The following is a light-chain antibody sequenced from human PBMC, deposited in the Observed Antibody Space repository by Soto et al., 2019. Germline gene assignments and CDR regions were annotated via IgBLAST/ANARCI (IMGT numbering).Light chain of an antibody. CDR1: QNINRR. J-gene: IGKJ1*01. CDR2: DAS. Sequence: DIQMTQSPSTLSASVGDRVTITCRASQNINRRLAWYQQKPGKAPNLLIYDASSLESGAPARFSGGGSGTEFTLTISSLQPDDFSTFYCQQYNNYPCTFGQGTKLDIK. V-gene: IGKV1-5*01. CDR3: QQYNNYPCT.